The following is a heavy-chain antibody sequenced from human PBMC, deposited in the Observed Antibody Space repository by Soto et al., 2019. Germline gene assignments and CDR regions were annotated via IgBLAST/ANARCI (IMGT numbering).Heavy chain of an antibody. CDR1: GFTFSRYW. V-gene: IGHV3-7*03. J-gene: IGHJ5*02. CDR2: IKEDGSEK. Sequence: GGSLRLSCAASGFTFSRYWMSWVRQAPGKGLEWVTNIKEDGSEKHNVDSVKGRFTISRDNAKNSLYLQMNSLRAADTAVYYCATLPPRIEVTVLPIPTWGQGTLVTVSS. CDR3: ATLPPRIEVTVLPIPT. D-gene: IGHD2-15*01.